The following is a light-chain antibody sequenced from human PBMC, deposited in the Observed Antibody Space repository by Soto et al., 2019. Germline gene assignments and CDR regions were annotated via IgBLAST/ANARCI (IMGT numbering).Light chain of an antibody. Sequence: EIVMTQSPVTLSVSPGERATLSCRASQNVGSNYLAWYQQKPGQAPRILIYDASNRATGIPARFSGSGSGTDFTLTISSLEPEDFAVYYCQQRSNWPPTFGQGTKVDIK. CDR1: QNVGSNY. CDR3: QQRSNWPPT. J-gene: IGKJ1*01. V-gene: IGKV3-11*01. CDR2: DAS.